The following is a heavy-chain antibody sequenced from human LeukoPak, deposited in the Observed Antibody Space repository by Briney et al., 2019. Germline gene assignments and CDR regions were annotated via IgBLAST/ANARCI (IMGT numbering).Heavy chain of an antibody. J-gene: IGHJ4*02. V-gene: IGHV3-7*01. Sequence: GGSLRLSCAASGFTFSSFWMTWVRQAPGKGLEWVATIKQDGSEKYYVDSVKGRFTISRDNAKNSLYLHMNSLRAGDTAVYYCARDRNTDFWSGYYTNYFDDWGQGTLVSVSS. D-gene: IGHD3-3*01. CDR1: GFTFSSFW. CDR3: ARDRNTDFWSGYYTNYFDD. CDR2: IKQDGSEK.